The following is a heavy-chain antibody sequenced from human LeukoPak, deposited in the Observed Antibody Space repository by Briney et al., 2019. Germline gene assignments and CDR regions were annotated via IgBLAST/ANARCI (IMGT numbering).Heavy chain of an antibody. D-gene: IGHD5-18*01. CDR1: GFTVSGNY. J-gene: IGHJ4*02. CDR3: AKEAPWATAMVILIDY. CDR2: ISYDGSNT. V-gene: IGHV3-30*18. Sequence: GGSLRLSCAASGFTVSGNYMSWVRQAPGKGLEWVAVISYDGSNTYYADSVKGRFTISRDNSKNTLYLQLNSLRAEDTAVYYCAKEAPWATAMVILIDYWGQGTLVTVSS.